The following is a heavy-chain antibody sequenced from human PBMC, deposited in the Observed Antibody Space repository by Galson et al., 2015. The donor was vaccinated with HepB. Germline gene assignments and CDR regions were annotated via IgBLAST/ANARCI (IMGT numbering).Heavy chain of an antibody. V-gene: IGHV3-30*18. J-gene: IGHJ5*02. CDR3: AKGEHSNSCKGGGGCDP. CDR2: ISQDGRNK. Sequence: SLRLSCAASGFTFSASGMHWVRQAPGKGPECVAGISQDGRNKYQSDSVKGRFAISRDHSANTLFMEMKSLRVGDTAVYYCAKGEHSNSCKGGGGCDPWGQGTRVIVAS. D-gene: IGHD2-15*01. CDR1: GFTFSASG.